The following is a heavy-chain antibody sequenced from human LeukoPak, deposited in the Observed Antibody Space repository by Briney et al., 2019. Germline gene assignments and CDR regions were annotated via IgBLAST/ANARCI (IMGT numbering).Heavy chain of an antibody. CDR1: GLTFSSYG. V-gene: IGHV3-30*18. CDR3: AKDGDYGGNSGWFDP. J-gene: IGHJ5*02. Sequence: GRSLRLSCAASGLTFSSYGMHWVRQAPGKGLEWVAVISYDGSNKYYADSVKGRFTISRDNSKNTLYLQMNSLRAEDTAVYYCAKDGDYGGNSGWFDPWGQGTLVTVSS. CDR2: ISYDGSNK. D-gene: IGHD4-23*01.